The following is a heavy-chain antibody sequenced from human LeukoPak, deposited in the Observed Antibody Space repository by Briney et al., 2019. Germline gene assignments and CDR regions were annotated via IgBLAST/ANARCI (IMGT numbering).Heavy chain of an antibody. CDR3: AKSPCGGDCYPLRYPFDY. J-gene: IGHJ4*02. CDR1: GFTFSSYG. CDR2: ISYDGSNK. Sequence: GGSLRLSCAASGFTFSSYGMHWVRQAPGKGLEWVAVISYDGSNKYYADSVKGRFTISRDNSKNTLYLQMNSLRAEDTAVYYCAKSPCGGDCYPLRYPFDYWGQGTLVTVSS. D-gene: IGHD2-21*02. V-gene: IGHV3-30*18.